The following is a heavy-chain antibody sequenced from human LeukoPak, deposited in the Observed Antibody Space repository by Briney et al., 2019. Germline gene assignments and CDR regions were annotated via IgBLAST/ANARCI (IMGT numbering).Heavy chain of an antibody. D-gene: IGHD7-27*01. CDR2: LSGDAGSS. CDR1: GFSFSSYA. CDR3: AKNWGSLDC. Sequence: GGSLRLSCAASGFSFSSYAMTWVRQAPGKVLEWVSVLSGDAGSSYYADSVKGRFTISRDNSKNTVYLQMNSLRAEDTAVYYCAKNWGSLDCWGQGALVTVSS. V-gene: IGHV3-23*01. J-gene: IGHJ4*02.